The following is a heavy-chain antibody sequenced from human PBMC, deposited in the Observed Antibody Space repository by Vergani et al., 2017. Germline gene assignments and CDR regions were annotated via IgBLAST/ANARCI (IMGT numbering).Heavy chain of an antibody. V-gene: IGHV3-23*01. J-gene: IGHJ6*03. CDR1: GFTFSSYA. CDR2: ISGSGGST. D-gene: IGHD5-24*01. CDR3: ARDGRRSDFMDV. Sequence: EVQLLESGGGLVQPGGSLRLSCAASGFTFSSYAMSWVRQAPGKGLEWVSAISGSGGSTYYADSVKGRFTISRDNSKNTLYLQMNSLRAEDTAVYYCARDGRRSDFMDVWGKGTTVTVSS.